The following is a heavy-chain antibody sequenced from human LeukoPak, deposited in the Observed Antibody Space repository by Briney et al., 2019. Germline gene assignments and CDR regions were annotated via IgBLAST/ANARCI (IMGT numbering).Heavy chain of an antibody. V-gene: IGHV3-23*01. CDR1: GFSFNNYA. J-gene: IGHJ6*02. Sequence: GGSLRLSCAASGFSFNNYAMSWVRQAPGKGLEWVSGISVSGGSTYYADPVKGRFTISRDNSKNTVFLQMNSLRAEDTAVYYCAKSSGNLDVWGQGTTVTVSS. D-gene: IGHD6-6*01. CDR3: AKSSGNLDV. CDR2: ISVSGGST.